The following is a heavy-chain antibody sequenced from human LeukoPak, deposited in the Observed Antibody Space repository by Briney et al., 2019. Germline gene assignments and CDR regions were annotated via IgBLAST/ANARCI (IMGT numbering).Heavy chain of an antibody. J-gene: IGHJ4*02. CDR2: INHSGST. Sequence: SETLSLTCAVYGGSFSGYYWSWIRQPPGKGLEWIGEINHSGSTNYNPSLKSRVTISVDTSKNQFSLKLSSVTAADTAVYYCARDYIYCGGDCFVDNWGQGTLVTVSS. D-gene: IGHD2-21*02. V-gene: IGHV4-34*01. CDR1: GGSFSGYY. CDR3: ARDYIYCGGDCFVDN.